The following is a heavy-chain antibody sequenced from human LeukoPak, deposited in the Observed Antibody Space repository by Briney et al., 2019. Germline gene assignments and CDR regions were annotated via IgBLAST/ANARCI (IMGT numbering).Heavy chain of an antibody. Sequence: GGSLRLSCAASGFTFNSYAMSWVRQAPGKGLEWVSAMRGSGGSTYYADSVKGRFTISRDNAKNTLYLQMNSLRAEDTAVYYCAKDRGVRSDIWGQGTMVTVSS. CDR3: AKDRGVRSDI. CDR2: MRGSGGST. V-gene: IGHV3-23*01. J-gene: IGHJ3*02. CDR1: GFTFNSYA. D-gene: IGHD4-17*01.